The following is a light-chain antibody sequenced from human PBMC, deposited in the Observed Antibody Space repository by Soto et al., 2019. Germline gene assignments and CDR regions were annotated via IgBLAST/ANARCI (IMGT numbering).Light chain of an antibody. CDR1: QTISND. Sequence: EVVMTQSPATVSVSPGEGVTLSCRASQTISNDLAWYQQKPGQAPRLLIYGASNRATGVPASFSGGGSETEFTLPISSLQSEDFAFYYCQQNNKWPPVTFGGGNKVEIK. V-gene: IGKV3-15*01. CDR2: GAS. J-gene: IGKJ4*01. CDR3: QQNNKWPPVT.